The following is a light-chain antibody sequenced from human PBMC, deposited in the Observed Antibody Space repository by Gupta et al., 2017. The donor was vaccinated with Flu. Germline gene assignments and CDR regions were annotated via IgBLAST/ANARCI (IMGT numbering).Light chain of an antibody. J-gene: IGKJ1*01. V-gene: IGKV2-30*01. Sequence: LGQPASISCRSSESLVYSDGDSYVSWFHQRPGQSPRRLIYKASNRDSGVPDRISGSGSGTDFTLTISRLEAEDVGVYYCMNSTRWPWTFGQGTKVEI. CDR2: KAS. CDR3: MNSTRWPWT. CDR1: ESLVYSDGDSY.